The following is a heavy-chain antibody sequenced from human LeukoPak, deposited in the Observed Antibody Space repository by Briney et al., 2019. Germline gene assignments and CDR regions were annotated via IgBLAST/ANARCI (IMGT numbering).Heavy chain of an antibody. J-gene: IGHJ4*02. CDR2: IYYSGST. CDR3: ARDGSGSSGWYNFDY. Sequence: SSETLSLTCTVSGGSISSYYWSWIRQPPGKGLEWIGYIYYSGSTNYNPSLKSRVTISVDTSKNQFSLKLSSVTAADTAVYYCARDGSGSSGWYNFDYWGQGTLVTVSS. V-gene: IGHV4-59*01. CDR1: GGSISSYY. D-gene: IGHD6-19*01.